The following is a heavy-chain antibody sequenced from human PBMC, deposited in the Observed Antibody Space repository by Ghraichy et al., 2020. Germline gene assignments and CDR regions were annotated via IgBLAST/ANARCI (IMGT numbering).Heavy chain of an antibody. CDR3: ARGPVGADGGFDY. D-gene: IGHD1-26*01. CDR1: GGSISSYY. V-gene: IGHV4-59*01. Sequence: SETLSLTCTVSGGSISSYYWSWIRQPPGKGLEWIGYIYYSGSTNYNPSLKSRVTISVDTSKNQFSLKLSSVTAADTAVYYCARGPVGADGGFDYWGQGTLVTVSS. CDR2: IYYSGST. J-gene: IGHJ4*02.